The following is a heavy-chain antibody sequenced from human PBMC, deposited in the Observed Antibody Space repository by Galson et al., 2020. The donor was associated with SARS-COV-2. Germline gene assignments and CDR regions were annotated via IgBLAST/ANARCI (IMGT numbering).Heavy chain of an antibody. D-gene: IGHD3-22*01. CDR3: ARHSLSSGLFDY. V-gene: IGHV4-59*08. Sequence: SETLSLTCIVSGGSFRSYYWSWIRQTPGKGLEWIGYIYDSGITNYNPTLKSRRSISLETTETHIPLRLTSVTAADTALYYCARHSLSSGLFDYWGQGTLVTVSS. CDR1: GGSFRSYY. CDR2: IYDSGIT. J-gene: IGHJ4*02.